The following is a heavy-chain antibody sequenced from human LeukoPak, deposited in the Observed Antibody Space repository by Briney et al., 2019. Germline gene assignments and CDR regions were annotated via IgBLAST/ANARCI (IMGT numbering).Heavy chain of an antibody. D-gene: IGHD2/OR15-2a*01. J-gene: IGHJ4*02. CDR3: ARGGPKVIGDRYYFDN. V-gene: IGHV3-15*01. CDR1: GFTVNNAW. Sequence: GGSLRLSCAASGFTVNNAWMSWVRQAPGKGLEWVGRIKSKTDGGTTDYAALVKGRFTISRDDSKNMLYLQMNSLRAEDTAVYYCARGGPKVIGDRYYFDNWGQGTLVTVSS. CDR2: IKSKTDGGTT.